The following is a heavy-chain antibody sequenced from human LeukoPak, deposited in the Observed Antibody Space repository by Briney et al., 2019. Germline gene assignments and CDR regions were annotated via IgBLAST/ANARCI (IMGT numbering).Heavy chain of an antibody. CDR3: ARGTLKSPTRPRDY. Sequence: GGSLRLSCAASGFTFSTYSMNWVRRAPGKGLEWVSSISSDSTYIYYADSVKGRFTISRDNAKNSLYLQMNSLRAEGTALYYCARGTLKSPTRPRDYWGQGNLVTVSS. D-gene: IGHD1-1*01. V-gene: IGHV3-21*01. J-gene: IGHJ4*02. CDR2: ISSDSTYI. CDR1: GFTFSTYS.